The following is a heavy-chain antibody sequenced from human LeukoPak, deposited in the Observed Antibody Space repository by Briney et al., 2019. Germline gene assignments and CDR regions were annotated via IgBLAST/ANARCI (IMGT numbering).Heavy chain of an antibody. CDR3: ARGGWELPEGSLDY. CDR2: IYYSGST. J-gene: IGHJ4*02. D-gene: IGHD1-26*01. CDR1: GGSISSGGYY. Sequence: SETLSLTCTVSGGSISSGGYYWSWIRQHPGKGLEWIGYIYYSGSTYYNPSLKSRVTISVDASKNQFSLKLNSVTAADTAVYYCARGGWELPEGSLDYWGQGTLVTVSS. V-gene: IGHV4-31*03.